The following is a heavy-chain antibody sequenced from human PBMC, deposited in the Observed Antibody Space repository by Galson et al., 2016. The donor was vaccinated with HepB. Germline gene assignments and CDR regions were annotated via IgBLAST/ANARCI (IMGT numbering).Heavy chain of an antibody. Sequence: SLRLSCAASGFFFSGRAMSWVRQAPGKGLEWVSGINNGAATTGYAASVKGRFTISRDNSKNTLYLQMNSLITEDTAVYYCARDDYSGGRGSPDYWGQGTLVTVSS. D-gene: IGHD4/OR15-4a*01. J-gene: IGHJ4*02. CDR2: INNGAATT. CDR1: GFFFSGRA. V-gene: IGHV3-23*01. CDR3: ARDDYSGGRGSPDY.